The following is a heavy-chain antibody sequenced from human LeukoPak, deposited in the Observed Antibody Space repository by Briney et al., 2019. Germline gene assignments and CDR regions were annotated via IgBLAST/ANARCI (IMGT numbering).Heavy chain of an antibody. CDR1: GFTFSDYA. J-gene: IGHJ4*02. CDR3: ARGLRGNYDY. CDR2: ISTSGNT. V-gene: IGHV3-23*01. Sequence: GGSLRLSCAASGFTFSDYAMAWVRQAPGKGLEWVSSISTSGNTYYADSVKGRFTISRDNSKNTLCLQMNSLTAEDTAVYYCARGLRGNYDYWGQGTLVTVSS. D-gene: IGHD1-7*01.